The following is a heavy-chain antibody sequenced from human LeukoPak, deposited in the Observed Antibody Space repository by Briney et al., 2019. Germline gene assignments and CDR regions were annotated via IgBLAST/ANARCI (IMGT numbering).Heavy chain of an antibody. CDR1: GYTFTGYY. V-gene: IGHV1-2*02. CDR3: ARGDSSGYYYYYGMDV. Sequence: RWASVKVSCKASGYTFTGYYMHWVRQAPGQGLEWMGWINPNSGGTNYAQKFQGRVTMTRDTSISTAYMELSRLRSDDTAVYYCARGDSSGYYYYYGMDVWGQGTTVTVSS. CDR2: INPNSGGT. D-gene: IGHD3-22*01. J-gene: IGHJ6*02.